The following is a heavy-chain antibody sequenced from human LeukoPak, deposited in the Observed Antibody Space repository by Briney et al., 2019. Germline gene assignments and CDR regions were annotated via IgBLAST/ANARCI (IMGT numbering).Heavy chain of an antibody. CDR2: IYYSGST. Sequence: SETLSLTCTVSGGSISSYYWSWIRQPPGKGLEWIGYIYYSGSTNYNPSLKSRVTISVDTSKNQFSLKLSSATAADTAVYYCAREGVGGYDSLTAMGAGDYWGQGTLVTVSS. CDR3: AREGVGGYDSLTAMGAGDY. CDR1: GGSISSYY. J-gene: IGHJ4*02. D-gene: IGHD5-18*01. V-gene: IGHV4-59*01.